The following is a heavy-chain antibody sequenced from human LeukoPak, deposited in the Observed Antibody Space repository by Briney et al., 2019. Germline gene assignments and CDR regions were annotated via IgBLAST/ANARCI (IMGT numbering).Heavy chain of an antibody. D-gene: IGHD1-1*01. CDR2: INHSGST. V-gene: IGHV4-34*01. CDR3: ARVSPAGRTSRFDP. J-gene: IGHJ5*02. Sequence: KPSETLSLTCAVYGGSFSGYYWSWIRQPPGKGLEWIGEINHSGSTNYNPSLKSRVTISVDPSKNQFSLKLSSVTAADTAVYYRARVSPAGRTSRFDPWGQGTLVTVSS. CDR1: GGSFSGYY.